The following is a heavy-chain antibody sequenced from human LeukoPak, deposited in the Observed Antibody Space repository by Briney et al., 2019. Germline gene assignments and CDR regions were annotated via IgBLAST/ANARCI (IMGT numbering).Heavy chain of an antibody. CDR1: GLTFSRDS. Sequence: GGSLRLSCAASGLTFSRDSMHWVRQAPGKGLEWVAVISNDGSNKYYADSVKGRFTISRDNSKNTLYLQMNSLRPEDTAVYYCLRELSFGYFDYWGQGTLVTVSS. CDR2: ISNDGSNK. D-gene: IGHD3-16*02. J-gene: IGHJ4*02. V-gene: IGHV3-30*14. CDR3: LRELSFGYFDY.